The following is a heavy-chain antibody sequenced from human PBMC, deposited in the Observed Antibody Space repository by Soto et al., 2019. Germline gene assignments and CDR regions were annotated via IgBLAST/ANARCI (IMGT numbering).Heavy chain of an antibody. Sequence: GGSLRLSCAPSGFTFSSYEMNWVRQAPGKGLEWLSYISSSGSTIYYADSVKGRFTISRDNAKNSLYLQMNSLRAEDTAVYYCARGFPFYDFWSGSTPQSYFDYWGQGTLVTVSS. D-gene: IGHD3-3*01. J-gene: IGHJ4*02. CDR1: GFTFSSYE. CDR2: ISSSGSTI. V-gene: IGHV3-48*03. CDR3: ARGFPFYDFWSGSTPQSYFDY.